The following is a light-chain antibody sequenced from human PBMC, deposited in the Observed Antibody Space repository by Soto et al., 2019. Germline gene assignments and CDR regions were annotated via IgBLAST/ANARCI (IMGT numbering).Light chain of an antibody. Sequence: EIVMTQSPGTLSVSPGERATLSCRASQSVSSNLACFQQKPGQAPRLLIYGASTRVAGIPARFSGSGSGTEFTLTISSLQSEDFAIYYCQQYNNWLGAFGQGTKVDIK. V-gene: IGKV3-15*01. CDR1: QSVSSN. J-gene: IGKJ1*01. CDR2: GAS. CDR3: QQYNNWLGA.